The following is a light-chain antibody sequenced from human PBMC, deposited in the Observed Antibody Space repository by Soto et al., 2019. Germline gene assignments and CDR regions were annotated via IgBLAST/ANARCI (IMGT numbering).Light chain of an antibody. CDR1: QRVTSNY. J-gene: IGKJ1*01. Sequence: EVVLTQSPGTVSLSPGERATLSCRASQRVTSNYLAWYQQKPGQAPRLLIYAASSRATGIPDRFSGSGSGTDFTLSISRLEPEDFAVYYCHQYGSSITWTFCQGTKVEIK. CDR3: HQYGSSITWT. CDR2: AAS. V-gene: IGKV3-20*01.